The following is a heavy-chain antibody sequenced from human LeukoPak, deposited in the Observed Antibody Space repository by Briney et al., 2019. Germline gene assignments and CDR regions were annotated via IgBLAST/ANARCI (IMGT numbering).Heavy chain of an antibody. Sequence: SETLSLTCTVSGGSITSHYWSWIRQPPGKGLEWIGYIYYSGSTNYNPSLKSRVTISLDTSKNQFSLRLSSVTAADAAVYYCAREVDYGDGNWFDPWGQGALVTVSS. CDR3: AREVDYGDGNWFDP. CDR1: GGSITSHY. V-gene: IGHV4-59*11. J-gene: IGHJ5*02. CDR2: IYYSGST. D-gene: IGHD4-17*01.